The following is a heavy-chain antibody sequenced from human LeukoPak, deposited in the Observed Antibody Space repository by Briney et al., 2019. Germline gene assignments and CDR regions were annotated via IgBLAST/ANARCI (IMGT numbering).Heavy chain of an antibody. V-gene: IGHV4-61*01. D-gene: IGHD6-19*01. J-gene: IGHJ1*01. Sequence: SETLSLTCTVSGGSVSSSSDYWSWIRQPPGKGLEWIGYIYNSGSTNYNPSLKSRVTISVDTSKNQFSLKLSSVTAADTAVYYCARGVTGGWYGDFQHWGQGTLVTVSS. CDR3: ARGVTGGWYGDFQH. CDR2: IYNSGST. CDR1: GGSVSSSSDY.